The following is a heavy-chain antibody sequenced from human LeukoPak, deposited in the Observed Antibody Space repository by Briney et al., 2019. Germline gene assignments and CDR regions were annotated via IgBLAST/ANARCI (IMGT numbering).Heavy chain of an antibody. V-gene: IGHV4-59*01. J-gene: IGHJ4*02. Sequence: SETLSLTCTVSGGSISSYYWSWIRQPPGKGLEWIGYIYYSGSTNYNPSLKSRVTISVDTSNNQLSLKLTSVTAADTALYYCARTYVVTIFGVVIPPYFDYWGQGTLVTVSS. CDR3: ARTYVVTIFGVVIPPYFDY. CDR1: GGSISSYY. CDR2: IYYSGST. D-gene: IGHD3-3*01.